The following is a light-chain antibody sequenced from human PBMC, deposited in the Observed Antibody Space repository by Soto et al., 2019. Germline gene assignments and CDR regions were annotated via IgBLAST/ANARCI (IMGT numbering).Light chain of an antibody. CDR3: QQYYSNPQT. Sequence: DIVITQSPDSLAVSLGERATISCKSSQSLLYNNKNYLAWYQQKPGQPPKLLLSWASTRASGVPDRFTGSRSETDYTLTISSLQPEDVSVYFCQQYYSNPQTFRQGTKLEIK. J-gene: IGKJ2*01. V-gene: IGKV4-1*01. CDR1: QSLLYNNKNY. CDR2: WAS.